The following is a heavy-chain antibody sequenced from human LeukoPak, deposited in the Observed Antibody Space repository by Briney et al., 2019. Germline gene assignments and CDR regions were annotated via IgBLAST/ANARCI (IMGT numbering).Heavy chain of an antibody. Sequence: GGSLRLSCAASGFTFSSYAMSWVRQAPGKGLEWVSAISGSGGSTYYADSVKGRFTISRDNSKNALYLQMNSLRAEDTAVYYCAKDSWGYYDSSGYYVWLDPWGQGTLVTVSS. D-gene: IGHD3-22*01. CDR1: GFTFSSYA. CDR2: ISGSGGST. J-gene: IGHJ5*02. CDR3: AKDSWGYYDSSGYYVWLDP. V-gene: IGHV3-23*01.